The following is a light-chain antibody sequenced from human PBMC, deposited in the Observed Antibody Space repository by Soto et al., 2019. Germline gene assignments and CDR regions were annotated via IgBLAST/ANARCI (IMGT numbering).Light chain of an antibody. V-gene: IGLV2-14*01. CDR3: SSYTTSSTLLYL. CDR1: SSDVGGYNS. Sequence: QSALTQPASVSGSPGQSITISCTGTSSDVGGYNSVSWYQQHPGKAPKLMIYEVSNRPSGVSNRFSGSKSGNTASLTISGLQAEDEADYSCSSYTTSSTLLYLFGTGTKLTVL. CDR2: EVS. J-gene: IGLJ1*01.